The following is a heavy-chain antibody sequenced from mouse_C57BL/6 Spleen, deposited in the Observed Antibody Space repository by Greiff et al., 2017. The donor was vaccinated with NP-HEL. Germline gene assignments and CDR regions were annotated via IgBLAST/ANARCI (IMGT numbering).Heavy chain of an antibody. CDR2: SRNKANDYTT. Sequence: EVNVVESGGGLVQSGRSLRLSCATSGFTFSDFYMEWVRQAPGKGLEWIAASRNKANDYTTEYSASVKGRFIVSRDTSQSILYLQMNALRAEDTAIYYCARDADYYGYFDYWGQGTTLTVSS. D-gene: IGHD1-1*01. J-gene: IGHJ2*01. CDR3: ARDADYYGYFDY. V-gene: IGHV7-1*01. CDR1: GFTFSDFY.